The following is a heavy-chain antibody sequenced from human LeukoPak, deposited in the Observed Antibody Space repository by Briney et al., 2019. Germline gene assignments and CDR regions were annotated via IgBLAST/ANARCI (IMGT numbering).Heavy chain of an antibody. V-gene: IGHV4-38-2*01. Sequence: SETLSLTCAVSGYSISSGYYWGWIRQPPGKGLEWIGSIYHSGSTYYSPSLKSRVTISVDTSKNQFSLKLSSVTAADTAVYYCARQIRITMVRGVAGYWGQGTLVTVSS. CDR2: IYHSGST. CDR3: ARQIRITMVRGVAGY. CDR1: GYSISSGYY. D-gene: IGHD3-10*01. J-gene: IGHJ4*02.